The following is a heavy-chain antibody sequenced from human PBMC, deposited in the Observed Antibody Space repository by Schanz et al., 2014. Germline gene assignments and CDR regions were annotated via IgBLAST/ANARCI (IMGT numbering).Heavy chain of an antibody. D-gene: IGHD5-12*01. CDR1: GFTFSSYD. Sequence: QVQLVESGGGVVQPGRSLRLSCVASGFTFSSYDAFWVRQAPGKGLEWVAILWHDGSKKYYADSVKGRFTVSRDNSKNTLYLQLNSLRAEDTAVYDCARDVHGYGPHRDYGGQGSLVTVSS. J-gene: IGHJ4*02. CDR2: LWHDGSKK. V-gene: IGHV3-33*01. CDR3: ARDVHGYGPHRDY.